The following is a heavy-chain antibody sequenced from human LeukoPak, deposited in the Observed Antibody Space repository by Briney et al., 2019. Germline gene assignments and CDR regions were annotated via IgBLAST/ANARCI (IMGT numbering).Heavy chain of an antibody. V-gene: IGHV3-23*01. J-gene: IGHJ4*02. CDR1: GFTFSSYA. CDR3: AKEGTGAYSSSWYLDY. D-gene: IGHD6-13*01. CDR2: ISGSGGST. Sequence: GGSLRLSCAASGFTFSSYAMSWVRQAPGKGREWVSAISGSGGSTYYADSVKGRFTISRDNSKNTLYLQVNSLRAEDTAVYYCAKEGTGAYSSSWYLDYWGQGTLVTVSS.